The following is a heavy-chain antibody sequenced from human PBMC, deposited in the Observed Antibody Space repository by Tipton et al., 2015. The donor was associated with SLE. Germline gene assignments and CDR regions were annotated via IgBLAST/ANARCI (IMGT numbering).Heavy chain of an antibody. CDR3: NIAAAGYAFDI. J-gene: IGHJ3*02. CDR1: GGSVSSYY. CDR2: IYYSGST. V-gene: IGHV4-59*02. Sequence: TLSLTCTVSGGSVSSYYWSWIRQPPGKGLGWFGYIYYSGSTNYNPSLKSRDTISVDTSKNQFSLKLSSVTAADTAVYYCNIAAAGYAFDIWGQGTMVTVSS. D-gene: IGHD6-13*01.